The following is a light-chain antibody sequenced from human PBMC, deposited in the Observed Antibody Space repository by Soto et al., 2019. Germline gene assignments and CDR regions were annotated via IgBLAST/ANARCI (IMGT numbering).Light chain of an antibody. Sequence: QSALTQPASVSGSPGQSITISCTGTSSDVGSYNLVSWYQQHPGKAPKLMIYEGSKRPSGVSNRLSGSKSGNTASLTIAGVQAEDEAYYYCCSYASSSTFGHVVFRRGTKLTVL. CDR3: CSYASSSTFGHVV. J-gene: IGLJ2*01. CDR2: EGS. V-gene: IGLV2-23*03. CDR1: SSDVGSYNL.